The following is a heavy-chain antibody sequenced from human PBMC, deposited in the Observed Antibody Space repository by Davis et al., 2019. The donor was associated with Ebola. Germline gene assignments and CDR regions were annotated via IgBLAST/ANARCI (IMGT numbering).Heavy chain of an antibody. CDR3: ARESLPGDKNFDL. V-gene: IGHV1-2*04. CDR2: INPNSGGT. Sequence: ASVKVSCKASGYTFTGYYMHWVRQAPGQGLEWMGWINPNSGGTNYAQKFQGWVTTTRDTSISTVYMELKRLTSDDTAVYYCARESLPGDKNFDLWGPGTLVTVSS. CDR1: GYTFTGYY. J-gene: IGHJ4*02. D-gene: IGHD1-1*01.